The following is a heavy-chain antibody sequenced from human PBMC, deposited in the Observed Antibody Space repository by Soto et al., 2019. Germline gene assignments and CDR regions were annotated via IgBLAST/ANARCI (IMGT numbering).Heavy chain of an antibody. CDR2: ISAYNGNT. CDR1: GYTFTSDG. V-gene: IGHV1-18*04. D-gene: IGHD3-22*01. Sequence: RASVKVSCKASGYTFTSDGISWVRQAPGQGLEWMGWISAYNGNTNYAQKLQGRVTMTTDTSTSTAYMELRSLRSDDTAVYYCAREGGYYDSSGYYVLLNWGQGTLVTVSS. CDR3: AREGGYYDSSGYYVLLN. J-gene: IGHJ4*02.